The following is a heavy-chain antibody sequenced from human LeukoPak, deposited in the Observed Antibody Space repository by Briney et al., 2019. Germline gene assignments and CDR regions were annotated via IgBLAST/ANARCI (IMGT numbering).Heavy chain of an antibody. D-gene: IGHD3-16*01. V-gene: IGHV3-23*01. CDR1: GFTFSSYA. J-gene: IGHJ4*02. CDR2: ISGSGGST. Sequence: TGGSLRLSCAASGFTFSSYAMSWVRQAPGEGLEWVSAISGSGGSTYYADSVKGRFTISRDNSKNTLYLQMNSLRAEDTAVYYCAKYWGSDHYYFDYWGQGTLVTVSS. CDR3: AKYWGSDHYYFDY.